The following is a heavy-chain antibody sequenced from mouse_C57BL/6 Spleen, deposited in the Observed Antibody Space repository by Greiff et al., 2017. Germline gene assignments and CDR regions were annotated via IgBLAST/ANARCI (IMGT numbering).Heavy chain of an antibody. CDR1: GYTFTSYW. Sequence: QVQLKQPGTELVKPGASVKLSCKASGYTFTSYWMHWVKQRPGQGLEWIGNINPSNGGTNYNEKFKSKATLTVDKSSSTAYMQLSSLTSEDSAVYYCAREVNYGYDGTWFAYWGQGTLVTVSA. J-gene: IGHJ3*01. CDR2: INPSNGGT. D-gene: IGHD2-2*01. CDR3: AREVNYGYDGTWFAY. V-gene: IGHV1-53*01.